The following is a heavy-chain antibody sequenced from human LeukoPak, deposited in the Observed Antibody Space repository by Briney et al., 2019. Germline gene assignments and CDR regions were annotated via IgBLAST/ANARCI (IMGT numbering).Heavy chain of an antibody. CDR1: GGSISSSGYY. D-gene: IGHD3-22*01. CDR2: LYYSGSP. CDR3: AGDSHISMINF. V-gene: IGHV4-39*02. Sequence: SETLSLTCTVSGGSISSSGYYWGWLRQPPGKGLEWIGSLYYSGSPYFNPSLKSRVAISVDTSKNQFSLQRSSVTAADTAVYYCAGDSHISMINFWGQGTLVTVSA. J-gene: IGHJ4*02.